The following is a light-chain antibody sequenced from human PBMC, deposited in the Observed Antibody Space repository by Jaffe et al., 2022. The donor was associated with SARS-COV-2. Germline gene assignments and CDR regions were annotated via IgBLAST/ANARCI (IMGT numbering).Light chain of an antibody. Sequence: EIVMTQSPATLSVSPGERATFSCRASQRVDSSLVWYQQRPGQAPRLLIYGASTRATGIPARFSGSGSGTEFTLTISSLQSEDFAVYYCQQYKNWPLTFGGGTKVEIK. CDR1: QRVDSS. V-gene: IGKV3-15*01. J-gene: IGKJ4*01. CDR2: GAS. CDR3: QQYKNWPLT.